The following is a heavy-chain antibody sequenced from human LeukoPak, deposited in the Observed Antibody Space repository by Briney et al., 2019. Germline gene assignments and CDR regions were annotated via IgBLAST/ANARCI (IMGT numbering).Heavy chain of an antibody. CDR3: TRGGDSSGYFLY. Sequence: GGSLRLSCVVSGLTFSNYAMSWVRQAPGKGLEWVGFIRSKAYGGTTEYAASVKGRFTISRDDSKSIAYLQMNSLKTEDTAVYYCTRGGDSSGYFLYWGQGTLVTVSS. J-gene: IGHJ4*02. CDR2: IRSKAYGGTT. CDR1: GLTFSNYA. D-gene: IGHD3-22*01. V-gene: IGHV3-49*04.